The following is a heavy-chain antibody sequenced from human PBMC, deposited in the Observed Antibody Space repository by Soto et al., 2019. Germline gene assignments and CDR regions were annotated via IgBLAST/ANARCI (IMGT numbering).Heavy chain of an antibody. Sequence: EVQLLESGGGLVQPGGSLRLSCAASGFTFSTYAMSWVRQAPGKGLEWVSAISGSGAGTYYADSVKGRFTISRDNSKNPLYLKWSSLRAADRAVYSCAKDRGGYFALGGRGTLVTVSS. CDR3: AKDRGGYFAL. CDR2: ISGSGAGT. J-gene: IGHJ2*01. V-gene: IGHV3-23*01. CDR1: GFTFSTYA. D-gene: IGHD3-10*01.